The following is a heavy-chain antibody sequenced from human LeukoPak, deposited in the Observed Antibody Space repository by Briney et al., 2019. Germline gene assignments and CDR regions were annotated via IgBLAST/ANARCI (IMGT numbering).Heavy chain of an antibody. CDR1: GFTFSDSF. Sequence: PGGSLRLSCAASGFTFSDSFMSWVRQPPGKGLEWVGRSRNKADSYTAEYAASVKGRFTISRDESKNSLYLQISSLETEDAAVYYCATSSWYRLAYWGQGSLVTVSS. V-gene: IGHV3-72*01. CDR2: SRNKADSYTA. D-gene: IGHD6-13*01. CDR3: ATSSWYRLAY. J-gene: IGHJ4*02.